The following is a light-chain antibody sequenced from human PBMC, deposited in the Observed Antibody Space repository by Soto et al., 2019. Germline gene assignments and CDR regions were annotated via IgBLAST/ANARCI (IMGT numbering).Light chain of an antibody. V-gene: IGLV2-14*03. CDR2: DVS. CDR3: ASDATGSTLV. CDR1: SSDVGGYNS. Sequence: QSVLTQPASVSGAPGQWITISCTGTSSDVGGYNSVCCYQQHPANAPQLLIYDVSDRPSGVSNRFSGSKSGNTSSLTISGLQAEDEADYYCASDATGSTLVFGGGTKLTVL. J-gene: IGLJ2*01.